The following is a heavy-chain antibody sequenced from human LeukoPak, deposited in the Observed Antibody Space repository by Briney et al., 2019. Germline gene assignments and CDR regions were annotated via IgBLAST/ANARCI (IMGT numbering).Heavy chain of an antibody. CDR3: ARRAVVAAAVSYFDY. Sequence: SETLSLTCSVSGGPISNRTCYWGWIRQPPGKGLEWIGGVYYTGTTYYSPSLNSRVTVSIDTSNKQFSLRLTSVTAADTAVYYCARRAVVAAAVSYFDYWGQGTLVTVSS. D-gene: IGHD2-2*01. V-gene: IGHV4-39*01. CDR1: GGPISNRTCY. J-gene: IGHJ4*02. CDR2: VYYTGTT.